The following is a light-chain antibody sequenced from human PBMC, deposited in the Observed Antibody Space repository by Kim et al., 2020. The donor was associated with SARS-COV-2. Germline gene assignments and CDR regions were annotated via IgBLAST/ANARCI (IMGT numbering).Light chain of an antibody. CDR2: QYI. J-gene: IGLJ2*01. CDR3: PPCDNSAVV. Sequence: YELPQPPSVSVSLGQTASITCSGDKLGAKYACWYQQKPGQSPVLAISQYIKRPSGIPERFSGSNSGNTATLTISETQAMYEADYYCPPCDNSAVVFGGG. V-gene: IGLV3-1*01. CDR1: KLGAKY.